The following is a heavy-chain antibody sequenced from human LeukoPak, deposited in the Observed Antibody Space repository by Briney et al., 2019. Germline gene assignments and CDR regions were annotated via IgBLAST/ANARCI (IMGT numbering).Heavy chain of an antibody. CDR3: ARDRGENWFDP. J-gene: IGHJ5*02. CDR1: GFTVSSNY. Sequence: GGSLRLSCAASGFTVSSNYMSWVRQAPGKGLEWVSVIYSGGSTYYADSVKGRFTISRDNSKNTLYPQMNSLRAEDTAVYYCARDRGENWFDPWGQGTLVTVSS. CDR2: IYSGGST. V-gene: IGHV3-66*01. D-gene: IGHD3-10*01.